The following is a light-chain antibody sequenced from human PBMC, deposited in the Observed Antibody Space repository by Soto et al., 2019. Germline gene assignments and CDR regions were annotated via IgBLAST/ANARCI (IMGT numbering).Light chain of an antibody. Sequence: QSVLTQPPSASGTPGQRVNISCSGSSSNIGSNYVYWYRQFPGTAPKLLIQRNNQRPSGVPARFSGSKSGTSASLTVSGLQAEDEADYYCSSYAGSSNVFGTGTKVTVL. CDR2: RNN. CDR1: SSNIGSNY. V-gene: IGLV1-47*01. J-gene: IGLJ1*01. CDR3: SSYAGSSNV.